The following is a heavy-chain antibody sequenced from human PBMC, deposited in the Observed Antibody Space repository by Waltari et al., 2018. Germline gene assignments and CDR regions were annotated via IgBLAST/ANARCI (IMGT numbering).Heavy chain of an antibody. J-gene: IGHJ2*01. V-gene: IGHV3-53*01. CDR1: GFTVSNTY. CDR2: IYRGGST. D-gene: IGHD1-7*01. Sequence: EVQLVESGGGFIHPGGSLRPSCAASGFTVSNTYMPWVRQDPGKGLEWVSIIYRGGSTYYADSVRGRFTASENNSKNTLDLQMDRLRAEDTAVYYCARGGLTATTKYAPWYFDLWGRGTLVTVSS. CDR3: ARGGLTATTKYAPWYFDL.